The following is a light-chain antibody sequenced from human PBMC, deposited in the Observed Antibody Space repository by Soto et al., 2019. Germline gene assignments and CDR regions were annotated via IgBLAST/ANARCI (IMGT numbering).Light chain of an antibody. Sequence: QSVLTQPPSVSGAPGQRVTISCTGSSSNFGAGNDVQWYQHLPETATKLLIFGNNNRPSGVPDRFSGSKSGTSASLVISGLQAEDEADYYCQSYDSSLRGYVFGTGTKVTVL. CDR3: QSYDSSLRGYV. J-gene: IGLJ1*01. CDR2: GNN. CDR1: SSNFGAGND. V-gene: IGLV1-40*01.